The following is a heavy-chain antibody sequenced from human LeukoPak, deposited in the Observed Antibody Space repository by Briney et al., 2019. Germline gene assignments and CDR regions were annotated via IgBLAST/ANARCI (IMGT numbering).Heavy chain of an antibody. CDR2: IWYDGSNE. CDR1: GFTFSRYG. Sequence: GGSLRLSCAASGFTFSRYGMHWVRQAPGKGLGWVAVIWYDGSNENYGDSVRGRFTISRDNSKKMLYLQMNSLRAEDTAVYYCARATYGSGNLFEYWGQGTLVTVSS. J-gene: IGHJ4*02. V-gene: IGHV3-33*01. D-gene: IGHD3-10*01. CDR3: ARATYGSGNLFEY.